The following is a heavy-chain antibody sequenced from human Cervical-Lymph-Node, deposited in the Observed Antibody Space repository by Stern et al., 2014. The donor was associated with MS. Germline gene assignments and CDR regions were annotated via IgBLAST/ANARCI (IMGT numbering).Heavy chain of an antibody. CDR3: ARAASTLSNPLAMDV. CDR1: GYSFSTYW. CDR2: IYPGDSDT. J-gene: IGHJ6*02. V-gene: IGHV5-51*01. D-gene: IGHD1-14*01. Sequence: VQLVQSGAEVKKAGDSLTISCKGSGYSFSTYWIGWVRHLPGKGLEWMGIIYPGDSDTRYSPSLRGKVNIFGDDASKTAYLHWSSLKASDTAIYYCARAASTLSNPLAMDVWGQGTTVAVSS.